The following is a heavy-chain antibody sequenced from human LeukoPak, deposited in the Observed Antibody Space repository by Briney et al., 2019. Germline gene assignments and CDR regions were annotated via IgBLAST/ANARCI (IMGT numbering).Heavy chain of an antibody. CDR2: IRYDGSNK. Sequence: GGSLRLSCAASGFTFSSYGMHWVRQAPGKGLEWVAFIRYDGSNKYYADSVKGRFTISRDNSKNTLYLQINSLRAEDTAVYYCAKGDCSSTSCYGHSSRFDPWGQGTLVTVSS. J-gene: IGHJ5*02. CDR1: GFTFSSYG. V-gene: IGHV3-30*02. D-gene: IGHD2-2*01. CDR3: AKGDCSSTSCYGHSSRFDP.